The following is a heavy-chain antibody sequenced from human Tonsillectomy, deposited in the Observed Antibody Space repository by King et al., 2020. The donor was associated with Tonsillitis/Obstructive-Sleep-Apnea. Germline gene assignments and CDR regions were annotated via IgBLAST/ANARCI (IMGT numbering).Heavy chain of an antibody. CDR2: ISSESKSYAT. D-gene: IGHD4-17*01. CDR1: GFTISGSA. CDR3: TRHADGWREAFDI. Sequence: VQLVESGGDLVQPGGSLKLSCAASGFTISGSAIHWVRQASGKGLEWVGRISSESKSYATAYGASVKGGFTISRDESKNTAYLQMNSLKIDDTAMYYCTRHADGWREAFDIWGQGTMVTVSS. V-gene: IGHV3-73*01. J-gene: IGHJ3*02.